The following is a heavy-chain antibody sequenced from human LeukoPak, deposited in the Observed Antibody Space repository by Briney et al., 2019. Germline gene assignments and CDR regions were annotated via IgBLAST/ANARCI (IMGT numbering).Heavy chain of an antibody. Sequence: GGSLRLSCAASGFTVSSNYMSWVRQAPGKGLEWVSVIYSGGSTYYADSVKGRFTISRDNAKNSLYLQMNSLRAEDTALYYCAKDISPTVTTYTKDVWGQGTTVTVSS. CDR2: IYSGGST. J-gene: IGHJ6*02. V-gene: IGHV3-53*05. D-gene: IGHD4-17*01. CDR3: AKDISPTVTTYTKDV. CDR1: GFTVSSNY.